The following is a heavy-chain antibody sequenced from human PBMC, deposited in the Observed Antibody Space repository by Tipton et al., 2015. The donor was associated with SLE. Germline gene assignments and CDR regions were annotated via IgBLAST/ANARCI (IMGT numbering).Heavy chain of an antibody. V-gene: IGHV4-34*01. CDR3: ARGHKGYSSSWYYYYYYMDV. J-gene: IGHJ6*03. CDR2: MNHSGST. CDR1: GFTFSDSY. Sequence: LRLSCAASGFTFSDSYMSWIRQAPGKGLEWLGEMNHSGSTNYNPSLKSRVTISVDTSKNQFSLKLSSVTAADTAVYYCARGHKGYSSSWYYYYYYMDVWGKGTTVTVSS. D-gene: IGHD6-13*01.